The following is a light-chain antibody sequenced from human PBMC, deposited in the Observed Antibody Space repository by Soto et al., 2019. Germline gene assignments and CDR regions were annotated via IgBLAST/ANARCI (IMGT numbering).Light chain of an antibody. CDR3: LQHNSYPPT. CDR1: QSISSW. J-gene: IGKJ1*01. V-gene: IGKV1-5*03. Sequence: DIQMTQSPSTLSASVGDRVTITCRASQSISSWLAWYQQKPGKAPNLLIYKASTLESGVPSRFSGSGSGTEFTLTISSLQPEDFATYYCLQHNSYPPTFGQGTKVDIK. CDR2: KAS.